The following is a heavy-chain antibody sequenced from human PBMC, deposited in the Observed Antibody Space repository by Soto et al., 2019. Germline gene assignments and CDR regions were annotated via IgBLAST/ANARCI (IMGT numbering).Heavy chain of an antibody. CDR2: IISLFNAT. D-gene: IGHD2-2*01. Sequence: QVQLVHSGSEVKRPGSSVKVSCKTSGGIFKNFDIGWVRQSPGHGLEWMGEIISLFNATNYAQKFRGRVTVTAEDSTSTAYMQLTRLTYDDTAVYFCAITPERNAQKFDFWGQGTLVTVSS. CDR3: AITPERNAQKFDF. J-gene: IGHJ4*02. V-gene: IGHV1-69*01. CDR1: GGIFKNFD.